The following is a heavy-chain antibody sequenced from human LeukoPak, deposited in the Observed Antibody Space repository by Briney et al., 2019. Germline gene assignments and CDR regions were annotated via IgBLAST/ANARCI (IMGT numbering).Heavy chain of an antibody. V-gene: IGHV4-38-2*02. D-gene: IGHD3-10*01. CDR1: GYSISSGCY. J-gene: IGHJ5*02. CDR3: AGASITMVRGVIIPNWFDP. Sequence: SETLSLTCTVSGYSISSGCYWGWIRQPPGKGLEWIGSIYHSGSTYYNPSLKSRVTISVDTSKNQFSLKLSSVTAADTAVYYCAGASITMVRGVIIPNWFDPWGQGTLVTVSS. CDR2: IYHSGST.